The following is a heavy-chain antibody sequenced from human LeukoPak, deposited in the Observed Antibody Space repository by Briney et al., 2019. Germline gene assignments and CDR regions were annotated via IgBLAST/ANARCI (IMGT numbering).Heavy chain of an antibody. CDR3: ARDSRELLLWFGEFSP. V-gene: IGHV1-18*04. Sequence: GASVKVSCKASGYTFTGYYKHWVRQAPGQGLEWMGRVSAYNGNRNYAQQLLRRVTMTTVPSTSTAYVELRGLSSDGSAVYCCARDSRELLLWFGEFSPWGQGTLVTVSS. J-gene: IGHJ5*02. CDR2: VSAYNGNR. CDR1: GYTFTGYY. D-gene: IGHD3-10*01.